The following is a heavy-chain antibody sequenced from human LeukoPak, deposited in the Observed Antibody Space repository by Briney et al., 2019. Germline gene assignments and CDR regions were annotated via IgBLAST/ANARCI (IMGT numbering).Heavy chain of an antibody. CDR2: IYYSGST. Sequence: SGTLSLTCTVSGGSISSYYWSWIRQPPGKGLEWIGCIYYSGSTNYNPSLKSRVTISVDTSKNQFSLKLSSVTAADTAVYYCARARYFTSRNNWFDPWGQGTLVTVSS. CDR3: ARARYFTSRNNWFDP. CDR1: GGSISSYY. V-gene: IGHV4-59*01. J-gene: IGHJ5*02. D-gene: IGHD1-1*01.